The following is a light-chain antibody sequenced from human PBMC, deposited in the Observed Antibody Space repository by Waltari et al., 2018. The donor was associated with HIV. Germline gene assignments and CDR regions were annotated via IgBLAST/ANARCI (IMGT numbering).Light chain of an antibody. Sequence: QSVLTHPPTASGTPGQRVTIPCSGSNSNVGNNYVSWHQHPPGTTPKLHNYRKTQRPSGSPDRFSGSKSGTSASLAISGLQSENEADYYCAAWDDSLSGRVFGGGTKLTVL. J-gene: IGLJ3*02. CDR2: RKT. V-gene: IGLV1-47*01. CDR3: AAWDDSLSGRV. CDR1: NSNVGNNY.